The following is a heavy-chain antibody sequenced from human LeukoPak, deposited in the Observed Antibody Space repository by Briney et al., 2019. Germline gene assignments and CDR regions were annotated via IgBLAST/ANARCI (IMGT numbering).Heavy chain of an antibody. V-gene: IGHV3-30-3*01. D-gene: IGHD1-26*01. J-gene: IGHJ4*02. CDR3: ARDRVGATLLDY. Sequence: GGSLRLSCAASGFTFSSYAMHWVRQAPGKGLEWVAIISYDGSNKYYADSVKGRFTISRDNSKNTLYLQMNSLRAEDTAVYYCARDRVGATLLDYWGQGTLVTVSS. CDR1: GFTFSSYA. CDR2: ISYDGSNK.